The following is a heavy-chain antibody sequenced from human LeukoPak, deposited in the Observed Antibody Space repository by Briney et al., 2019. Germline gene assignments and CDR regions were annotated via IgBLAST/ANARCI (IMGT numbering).Heavy chain of an antibody. CDR3: SRGPRPGTIVAVPAGRARGYDFDY. Sequence: SETLSLTCAVYGGSFSGYYCSWIRQPPGKGLEWIGEINHSGSTNHNPSLKSRVTISVDTSKNQFSLKLSSVTAADTAVYYCSRGPRPGTIVAVPAGRARGYDFDYWGQGTLVTVSS. CDR1: GGSFSGYY. J-gene: IGHJ4*02. CDR2: INHSGST. D-gene: IGHD2-2*01. V-gene: IGHV4-34*01.